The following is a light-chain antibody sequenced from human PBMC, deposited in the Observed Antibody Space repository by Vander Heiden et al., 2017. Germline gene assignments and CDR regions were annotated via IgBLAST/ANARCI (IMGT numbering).Light chain of an antibody. CDR1: SSNIGADSD. Sequence: SALTQPPSVSGAPGQGVTISCTGSSSNIGADSDVHWFQQLPGKAPRLLISRDTSRPSGVPDRFSGSKSGTSASLAITGLPPEDEADYYCQSYDTSLNVVFGGGTKLTVL. CDR3: QSYDTSLNVV. J-gene: IGLJ3*02. CDR2: RDT. V-gene: IGLV1-40*01.